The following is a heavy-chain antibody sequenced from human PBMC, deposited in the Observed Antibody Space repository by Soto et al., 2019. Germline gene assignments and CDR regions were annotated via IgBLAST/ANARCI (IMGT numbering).Heavy chain of an antibody. V-gene: IGHV3-48*01. CDR3: ARDQLYYNDISGRPLNAFDV. Sequence: EVDLVESGGGLVQSGGSLRLSCAASGFTFRNYGMNWVRQAPGKELEWVSYIGIGSSTKYYADSVKGRFTISRDNAKNSLYLQMNSLRAEDTAVYYCARDQLYYNDISGRPLNAFDVWGQGTMVTVSS. CDR1: GFTFRNYG. D-gene: IGHD3-22*01. CDR2: IGIGSSTK. J-gene: IGHJ3*01.